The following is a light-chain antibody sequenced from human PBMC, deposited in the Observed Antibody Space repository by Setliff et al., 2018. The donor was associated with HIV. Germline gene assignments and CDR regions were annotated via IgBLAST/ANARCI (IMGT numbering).Light chain of an antibody. CDR1: SSDVGSYNL. CDR3: CSYAGSGTYV. Sequence: QSALTQPASVSGSPGQSITISCTGTSSDVGSYNLVSWYQQHPGKAPKLMIYEVSKRPSGVSNRFFGSKSGNTASLTISGLQAEDETDYYCCSYAGSGTYVFGTGTKSPS. CDR2: EVS. J-gene: IGLJ1*01. V-gene: IGLV2-23*02.